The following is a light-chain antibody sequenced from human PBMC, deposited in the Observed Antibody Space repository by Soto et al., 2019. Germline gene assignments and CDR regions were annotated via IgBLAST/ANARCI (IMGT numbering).Light chain of an antibody. Sequence: QSVLTQPPSVSGAPGQRVTISCTGSSSNIGAGYDVHWYQQLPGTAPKLLIYGNNNRPPGVPDRFSGSKSGTSASLAITGLQAEDETDYYCQSYDSSLDVVFGGGTKVTVL. J-gene: IGLJ2*01. CDR3: QSYDSSLDVV. CDR2: GNN. CDR1: SSNIGAGYD. V-gene: IGLV1-40*01.